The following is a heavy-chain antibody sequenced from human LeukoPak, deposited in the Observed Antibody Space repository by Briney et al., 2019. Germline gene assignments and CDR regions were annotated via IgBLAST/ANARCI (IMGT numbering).Heavy chain of an antibody. J-gene: IGHJ4*02. V-gene: IGHV1-18*01. D-gene: IGHD6-19*01. Sequence: ASVKVSCKASGHTFTSYGISWVRQAPGQGLEWMGWISAYNGNTNYAQKLQGRVTMTTDTSTSTAYMELRSLRSDDTAVYYCAKTANIAVADLFDYWGQGTLVTVSS. CDR3: AKTANIAVADLFDY. CDR1: GHTFTSYG. CDR2: ISAYNGNT.